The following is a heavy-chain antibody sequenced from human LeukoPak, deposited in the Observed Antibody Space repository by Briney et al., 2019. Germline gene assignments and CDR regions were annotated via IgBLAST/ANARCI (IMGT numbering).Heavy chain of an antibody. CDR2: ISGSGGST. CDR1: GFTFSSYA. Sequence: GGSLRLSCAASGFTFSSYAMSWVRQAPGKGLEWVSAISGSGGSTYYADSVKGRCTISRENSKNTLYLQMNSLRAEDTAVYYCAKFPPIVVVPAAIAVFDYWGQGTLVTVSS. V-gene: IGHV3-23*01. D-gene: IGHD2-2*01. J-gene: IGHJ4*02. CDR3: AKFPPIVVVPAAIAVFDY.